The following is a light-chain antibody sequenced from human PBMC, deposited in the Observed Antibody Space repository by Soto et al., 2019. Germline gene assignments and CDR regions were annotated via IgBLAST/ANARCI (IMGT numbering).Light chain of an antibody. Sequence: DIQMTQSPSSLSASLGYRFTITCRASQNIDNYLNWYQHKPGKAPKLLIYATSTLQSGVPARISGSGSGTDFTLTISSLQPEDFEPYYCQQDLRPPPTFGPGTKVDIK. CDR2: ATS. CDR1: QNIDNY. J-gene: IGKJ3*01. V-gene: IGKV1-39*01. CDR3: QQDLRPPPT.